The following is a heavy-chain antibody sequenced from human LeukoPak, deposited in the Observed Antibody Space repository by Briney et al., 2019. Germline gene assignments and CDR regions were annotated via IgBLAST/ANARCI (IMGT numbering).Heavy chain of an antibody. D-gene: IGHD5-12*01. V-gene: IGHV4-39*07. CDR1: GGSISSSSYY. CDR3: ARVPPTKRGYDSTYYYYYYMDV. J-gene: IGHJ6*03. CDR2: IYYSGST. Sequence: PSETLSLTCTVSGGSISSSSYYWGWIRQPPGKGLEWIGSIYYSGSTYYNPSLKSRVTISVDTSKNQFSLKLSSVTAADTAVYYCARVPPTKRGYDSTYYYYYYMDVWGKGTTVTVSS.